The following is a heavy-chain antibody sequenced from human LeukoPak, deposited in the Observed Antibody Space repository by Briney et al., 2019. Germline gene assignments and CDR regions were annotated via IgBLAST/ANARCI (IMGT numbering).Heavy chain of an antibody. CDR2: ISSDGTTT. V-gene: IGHV3-74*01. CDR3: VCIPVGF. J-gene: IGHJ4*02. D-gene: IGHD2-8*02. CDR1: GFTFSNYW. Sequence: GGSLRLSCAASGFTFSNYWMHWVRQAPGKGLVWVSRISSDGTTTNYADSVKGRFTISRDNAKNTLYLQMNSLGAVDTAIYFCVCIPVGFWGQGPLVTVSS.